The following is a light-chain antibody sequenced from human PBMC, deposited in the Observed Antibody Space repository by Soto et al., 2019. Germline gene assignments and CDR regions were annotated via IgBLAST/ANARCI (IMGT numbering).Light chain of an antibody. CDR1: QSVSSSY. CDR2: CAS. Sequence: EIVLTQSPGTLSLSPGERATLSCRASQSVSSSYLAWYQQKPGQAPRLLIYCASSRATGIPDRFSGSGSGTDFTLTISRLEPEDFAVYYCQQYCNSPPRAFGQGTKVEIK. CDR3: QQYCNSPPRA. V-gene: IGKV3-20*01. J-gene: IGKJ1*01.